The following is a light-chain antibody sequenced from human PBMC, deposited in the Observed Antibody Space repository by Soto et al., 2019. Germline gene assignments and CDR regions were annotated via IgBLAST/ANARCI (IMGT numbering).Light chain of an antibody. Sequence: ENVLTQSPATLSLSPGDTATLSCRATQSLRNYLAWYQQKLGQAPRLLIYDASKRATGIPARFSGSGSGTDFTLTISSLEPEDFAVYFCQQRSDRPPTFGQGTRLEIK. CDR1: QSLRNY. CDR2: DAS. J-gene: IGKJ5*01. CDR3: QQRSDRPPT. V-gene: IGKV3-11*01.